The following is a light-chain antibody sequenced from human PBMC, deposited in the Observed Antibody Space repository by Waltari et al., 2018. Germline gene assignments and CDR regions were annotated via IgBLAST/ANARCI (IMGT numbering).Light chain of an antibody. CDR1: QSLVHSDGKTY. CDR3: MQGTHWPWT. Sequence: VVMTQSPLSLPVTLGQPASISCRSSQSLVHSDGKTYLNWFHQRPGQSPRRLIYKVSNRDSGVPDRFSGSGSGTDFTVKISRVEAEDVGVYYCMQGTHWPWTFGQGTKVEIK. CDR2: KVS. V-gene: IGKV2-30*02. J-gene: IGKJ1*01.